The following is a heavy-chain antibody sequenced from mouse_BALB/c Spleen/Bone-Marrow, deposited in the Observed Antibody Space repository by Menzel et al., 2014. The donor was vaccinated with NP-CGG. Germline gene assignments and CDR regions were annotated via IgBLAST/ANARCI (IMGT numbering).Heavy chain of an antibody. D-gene: IGHD1-2*01. CDR2: INPDSSTI. V-gene: IGHV4-1*02. CDR1: GFDFSRYW. Sequence: EVKLVESGGGLVQPGGSLKLSCAASGFDFSRYWVSWVRQAPGKGLEWIGEINPDSSTINYTPSLKDKFIISRDSAKNALSLLLNKVRSEDTALYYCASRYLYGPLNHGGQRPTLTVPS. CDR3: ASRYLYGPLNH. J-gene: IGHJ2*01.